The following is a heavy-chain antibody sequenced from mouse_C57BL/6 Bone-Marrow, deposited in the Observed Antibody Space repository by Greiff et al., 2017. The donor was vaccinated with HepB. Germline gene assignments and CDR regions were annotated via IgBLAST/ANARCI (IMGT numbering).Heavy chain of an antibody. CDR3: ARSFPY. CDR1: GYTFNDYY. Sequence: EVQLQQSGPVLVKPGASVKMSCKASGYTFNDYYMNWVKQSPGKGLEWIGVINPYNVGTSYNQKFKGKATLTVDKSSSKAYMELNSLTSEDSAVYYCARSFPYWCQGTTLTVSS. J-gene: IGHJ2*01. V-gene: IGHV1-19*01. CDR2: INPYNVGT.